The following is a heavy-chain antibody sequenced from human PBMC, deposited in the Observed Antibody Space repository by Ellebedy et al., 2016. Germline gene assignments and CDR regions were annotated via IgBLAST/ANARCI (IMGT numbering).Heavy chain of an antibody. J-gene: IGHJ4*02. CDR1: GFTFSNAW. CDR2: IKSKTDGGAA. D-gene: IGHD5-18*01. V-gene: IGHV3-15*01. Sequence: GESLKISCAASGFTFSNAWMNWVRQAPGQGLEWVGRIKSKTDGGAADYAAPVKGRFTISRDDSKNTLYLQMNSLKIEDTAVYFCTTVYRYNYDSVWGQGTLVTVSS. CDR3: TTVYRYNYDSV.